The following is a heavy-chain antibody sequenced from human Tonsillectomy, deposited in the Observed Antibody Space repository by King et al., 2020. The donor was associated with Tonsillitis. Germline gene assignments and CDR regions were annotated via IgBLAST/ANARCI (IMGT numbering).Heavy chain of an antibody. J-gene: IGHJ5*02. CDR3: ARDNSLVLEGTGTWWFDP. V-gene: IGHV1-46*01. Sequence: VQLVQSGAEVKSPGASVKGFCKASGFTFTMYYMHWVRQAPGQGLEWMGISNPSGDRTSYAQKFQGRVTMTRDTSTSTVYMELSSLTSEDTAVYYCARDNSLVLEGTGTWWFDPWGQGTLVTVSS. D-gene: IGHD1-7*01. CDR1: GFTFTMYY. CDR2: SNPSGDRT.